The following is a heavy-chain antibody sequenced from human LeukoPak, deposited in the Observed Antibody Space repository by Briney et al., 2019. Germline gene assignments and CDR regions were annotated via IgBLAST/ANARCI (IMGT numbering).Heavy chain of an antibody. V-gene: IGHV1-8*01. CDR2: MNPNSGNT. CDR1: GYSFSSHD. D-gene: IGHD3-3*01. J-gene: IGHJ5*02. CDR3: ARGNDFWSGYPTYWFDP. Sequence: GASVKVSCKASGYSFSSHDINWVRQATGQGLEWMGWMNPNSGNTGYAQKFQGRVTMTRNTSISTAYMELSSLRSEDTAVYYCARGNDFWSGYPTYWFDPWGQGTLVTVSS.